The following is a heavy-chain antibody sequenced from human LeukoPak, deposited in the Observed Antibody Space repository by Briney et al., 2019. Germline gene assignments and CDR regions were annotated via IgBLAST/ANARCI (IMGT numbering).Heavy chain of an antibody. J-gene: IGHJ4*02. D-gene: IGHD3-22*01. CDR2: ISAYNGNT. V-gene: IGHV1-18*01. CDR1: GYTFTSYG. CDR3: ACLEDSSGGY. Sequence: GASVKVSCKASGYTFTSYGISWVRQAPGQGLEWMGWISAYNGNTNYAQKFQGRVTITADKSTSTAYMELSSLRSEDTAVYYCACLEDSSGGYWGQGTLVTVSS.